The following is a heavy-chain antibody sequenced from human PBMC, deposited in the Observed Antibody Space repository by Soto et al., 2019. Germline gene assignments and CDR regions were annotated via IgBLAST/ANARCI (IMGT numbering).Heavy chain of an antibody. CDR1: GFSLSNASMG. CDR3: ARLGTYYDFWSGQYRLYCFDC. D-gene: IGHD3-3*01. J-gene: IGHJ4*02. CDR2: IFSNDEK. Sequence: QVTLKESGPVLVNPTEALTLTCTVSGFSLSNASMGVSWIRQPPGKALERLAHIFSNDEKSYSRSLKSRPTLSKDISESQVLLTMTNMDSVDTATYYCARLGTYYDFWSGQYRLYCFDCWGQGTLVTVSA. V-gene: IGHV2-26*01.